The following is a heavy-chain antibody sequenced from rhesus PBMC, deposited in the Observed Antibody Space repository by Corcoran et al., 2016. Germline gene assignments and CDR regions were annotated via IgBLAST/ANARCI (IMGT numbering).Heavy chain of an antibody. D-gene: IGHD6-19*01. J-gene: IGHJ5-2*02. CDR1: GGSISSGYYY. CDR2: ITYSGST. V-gene: IGHV4-122*02. CDR3: ASPQQQNSLDV. Sequence: QVQLQESGPGLVKPSETLSLTCAVPGGSISSGYYYWSWIRQPPGKGLEWIGYITYSGSTSYNPSLKSRVTISSDTSKNQFSLKLSSVTAADTAVYYCASPQQQNSLDVWGRGVLVTVSS.